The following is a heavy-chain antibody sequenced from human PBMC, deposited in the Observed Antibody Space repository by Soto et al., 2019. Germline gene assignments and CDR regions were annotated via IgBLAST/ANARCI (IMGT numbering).Heavy chain of an antibody. CDR1: GYTLSDYY. J-gene: IGHJ3*02. CDR2: FNPNSGDT. Sequence: QAQLVQSGAEVKKPGASVKVSCKASGYTLSDYYMQWVRQAPGQGLEWMGWFNPNSGDTNYAQKFQGRVTMTRDTSIATAYMELSSLKSDDTAVYYCAREGGGIAAAGEGNDAFDIWGQGTMVPVSS. V-gene: IGHV1-2*02. CDR3: AREGGGIAAAGEGNDAFDI. D-gene: IGHD6-13*01.